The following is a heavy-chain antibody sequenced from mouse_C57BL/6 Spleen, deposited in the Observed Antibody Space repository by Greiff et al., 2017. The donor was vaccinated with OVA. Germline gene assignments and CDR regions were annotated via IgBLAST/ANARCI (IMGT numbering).Heavy chain of an antibody. CDR2: INPGSGDT. Sequence: VQLQQSGAELVRPGTSVKVSCKASGYAFTNYLIEWVKQRPGQGLEWIGVINPGSGDTNYNEKFKGKATLTADKSSSTAYMQLSSLTSEDSAVYFCARDEGFAYWGQGTLVTVSA. J-gene: IGHJ3*01. CDR3: ARDEGFAY. CDR1: GYAFTNYL. V-gene: IGHV1-54*01.